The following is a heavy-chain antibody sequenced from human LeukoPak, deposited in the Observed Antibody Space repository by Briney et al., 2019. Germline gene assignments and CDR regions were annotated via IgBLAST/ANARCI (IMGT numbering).Heavy chain of an antibody. Sequence: PSQTLSLTCAVSGGSISSGGYSWSWIRQPPGKGLEWIGYIYHSGSTYYNPSLKSRVTISVDRSKNQFSLKLSSVTAADTAVYYCARERLDILTGYDLFDLWGRGTLVTVSS. CDR3: ARERLDILTGYDLFDL. J-gene: IGHJ2*01. CDR2: IYHSGST. V-gene: IGHV4-30-2*01. D-gene: IGHD3-9*01. CDR1: GGSISSGGYS.